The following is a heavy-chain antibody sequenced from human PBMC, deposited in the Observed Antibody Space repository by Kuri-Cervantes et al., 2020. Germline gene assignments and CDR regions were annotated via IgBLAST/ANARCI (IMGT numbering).Heavy chain of an antibody. D-gene: IGHD6-13*01. CDR2: IIPIFGTT. J-gene: IGHJ6*02. Sequence: SVKVSCKAFGCTFSRYAISWVRQAPGQGLEWMGGIIPIFGTTNYAQKFQGRVTITADESTSTAYMDLSSLRSEDTAVYYCARAPPSAGTDEELSYYYYGMDVWGQGTTVTVSS. CDR3: ARAPPSAGTDEELSYYYYGMDV. V-gene: IGHV1-69*13. CDR1: GCTFSRYA.